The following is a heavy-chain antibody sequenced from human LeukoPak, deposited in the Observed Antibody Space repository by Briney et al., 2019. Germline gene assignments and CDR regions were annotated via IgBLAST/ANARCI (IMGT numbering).Heavy chain of an antibody. J-gene: IGHJ4*02. CDR1: GGSFSGYY. CDR2: INHSGST. D-gene: IGHD3-22*01. V-gene: IGHV4-34*01. CDR3: ARDRGAGYYDSSGYYYEWSY. Sequence: SETLSLTCAVYGGSFSGYYWSWIRQPPGKGLEWIGEINHSGSTNYNPSLKSRVTISIDTSKNQFSLKLSSVTAADTAVYYCARDRGAGYYDSSGYYYEWSYWGQGTLVTVSS.